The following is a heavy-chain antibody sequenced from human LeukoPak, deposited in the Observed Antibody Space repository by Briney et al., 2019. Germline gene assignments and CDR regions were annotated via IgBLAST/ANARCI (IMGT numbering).Heavy chain of an antibody. CDR2: IYHSGST. J-gene: IGHJ5*02. Sequence: PSETPSLTCAVSGGSISSGGYSWSWIRQPPGKGLEWIGYIYHSGSTYYNPSLKSRVTISVDRSKNQFSLKLSSVTAADTAVYYCARAGGTSAENWFDPWGQGTLVTVSS. D-gene: IGHD2-8*02. V-gene: IGHV4-30-2*01. CDR3: ARAGGTSAENWFDP. CDR1: GGSISSGGYS.